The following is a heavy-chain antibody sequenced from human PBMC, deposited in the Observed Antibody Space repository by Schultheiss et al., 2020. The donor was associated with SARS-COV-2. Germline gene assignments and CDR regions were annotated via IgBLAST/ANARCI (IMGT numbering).Heavy chain of an antibody. CDR1: GFTFSNAW. CDR3: ARDPYCSSTSCYRTYYYYYGMDV. CDR2: IKSKSIGEPT. Sequence: GESLKISCAASGFTFSNAWMSWVRQAPGKGLEWVGRIKSKSIGEPTDYAASVKGRFSISRDDSKNTLYLQMNSLKTEDTAVYYCARDPYCSSTSCYRTYYYYYGMDVWGQGTTVTVSS. V-gene: IGHV3-15*01. D-gene: IGHD2-2*01. J-gene: IGHJ6*02.